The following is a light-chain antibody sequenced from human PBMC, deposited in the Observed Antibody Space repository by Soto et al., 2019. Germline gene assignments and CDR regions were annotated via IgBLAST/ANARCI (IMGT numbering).Light chain of an antibody. J-gene: IGLJ3*02. CDR1: SSDVGRYNY. Sequence: QSVLTQPASVSGSPGQSITISCTGTSSDVGRYNYVSWYQQHPGKAPKLMIYEVSNRPSGVSNRFSGSKSGNTASLTISGLLAEDEADYYCSSYTSNSTRVFGGGTKVTVL. V-gene: IGLV2-14*01. CDR2: EVS. CDR3: SSYTSNSTRV.